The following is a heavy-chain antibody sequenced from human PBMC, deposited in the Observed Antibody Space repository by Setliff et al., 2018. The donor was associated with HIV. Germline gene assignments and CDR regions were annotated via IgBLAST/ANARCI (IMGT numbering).Heavy chain of an antibody. D-gene: IGHD2-21*02. V-gene: IGHV4-59*02. CDR2: IYYSGST. CDR1: SGSVNNYW. Sequence: SETLSLTCNVSSGSVNNYWWTWIRQPPGKGLEWIGYIYYSGSTYYNPSLKSRVTISVDTSKNQFSLMLSSVTAADTAVYYCARLGDSRVTEFDYWGQGTLVTVSS. J-gene: IGHJ4*02. CDR3: ARLGDSRVTEFDY.